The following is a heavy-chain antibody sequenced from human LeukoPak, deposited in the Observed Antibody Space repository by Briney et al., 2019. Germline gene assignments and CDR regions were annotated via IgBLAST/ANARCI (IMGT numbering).Heavy chain of an antibody. V-gene: IGHV4-39*07. Sequence: SETLSLTCTVSGGSISSSSYYWAWIRQPPGKGLEWIGSIHYSGSTYYNPSLQSRVTISIDTSKNQFSLKLRFVTAADTAVYFCGRLDDYDYSAWWGQGILVTVSS. CDR3: GRLDDYDYSAW. D-gene: IGHD3-22*01. CDR2: IHYSGST. CDR1: GGSISSSSYY. J-gene: IGHJ4*02.